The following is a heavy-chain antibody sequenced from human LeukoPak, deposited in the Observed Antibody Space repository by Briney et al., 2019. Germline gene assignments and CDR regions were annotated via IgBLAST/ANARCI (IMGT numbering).Heavy chain of an antibody. J-gene: IGHJ3*02. V-gene: IGHV3-21*01. CDR2: LTSTSSYI. CDR3: TRETTGDRGALDI. CDR1: RFIFSTSS. D-gene: IGHD7-27*01. Sequence: GGSLRLSCAASRFIFSTSSMNWVRPAPGKGLEWVSSLTSTSSYIYYADSVKGRFTISRDNAKNSLYLQMYSLRAEDTAVYYCTRETTGDRGALDIWGQGTMVTVSS.